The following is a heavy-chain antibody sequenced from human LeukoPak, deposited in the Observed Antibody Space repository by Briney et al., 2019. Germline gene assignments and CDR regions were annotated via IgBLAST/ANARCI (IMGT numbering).Heavy chain of an antibody. CDR2: IYPGDSDT. Sequence: GESLKISCKGSGYSFTSYWIGWVRQMPGKGLEWMGIIYPGDSDTRYSPSFQGQVTISADKSISTAYLQWSSLKASDTAMYYCARTVVLAARTENFDYWGQGTLVTVSS. D-gene: IGHD2-15*01. J-gene: IGHJ4*02. V-gene: IGHV5-51*01. CDR1: GYSFTSYW. CDR3: ARTVVLAARTENFDY.